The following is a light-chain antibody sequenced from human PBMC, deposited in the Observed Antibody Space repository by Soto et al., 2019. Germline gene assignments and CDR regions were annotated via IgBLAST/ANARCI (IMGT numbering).Light chain of an antibody. Sequence: DIVMTQSPVTLSVSPGDRATLSCRASQSVGHNLAWFQQKPGQAPRLLIYGASAGATGIPDRFSGSGFGTEFTLTISSLQSEDLAVYYCQQDNNWPRTFGQGTKVEMK. V-gene: IGKV3-15*01. CDR3: QQDNNWPRT. CDR1: QSVGHN. J-gene: IGKJ1*01. CDR2: GAS.